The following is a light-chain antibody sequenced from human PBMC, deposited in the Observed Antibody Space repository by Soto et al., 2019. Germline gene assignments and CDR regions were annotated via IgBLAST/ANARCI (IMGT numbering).Light chain of an antibody. J-gene: IGLJ1*01. CDR3: ISYTGSSPSYV. Sequence: QSVLTQPASVSGSPGQSITISCSGTSSDIGNYDYVAWYQQFPGKTPKLMIYGVSSRPSGVSSRFSGSKSGNTASLTISGLQAEDEADYYCISYTGSSPSYVFGSGTKVTI. V-gene: IGLV2-14*01. CDR2: GVS. CDR1: SSDIGNYDY.